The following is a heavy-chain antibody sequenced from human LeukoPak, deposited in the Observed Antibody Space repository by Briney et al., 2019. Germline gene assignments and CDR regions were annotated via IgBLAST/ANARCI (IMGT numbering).Heavy chain of an antibody. CDR3: ARPYYYDSRIDP. V-gene: IGHV4-30-4*01. Sequence: SETLSLTCTVSGGSISSGDYEWSRLRQPPGKGLEWIAYMYYSGSTYYNPSLKSRVTMSADTSKDQLSLKLSSVTAADTAVYYCARPYYYDSRIDPWGQGILVTVSS. CDR2: MYYSGST. J-gene: IGHJ5*02. CDR1: GGSISSGDYE. D-gene: IGHD3-22*01.